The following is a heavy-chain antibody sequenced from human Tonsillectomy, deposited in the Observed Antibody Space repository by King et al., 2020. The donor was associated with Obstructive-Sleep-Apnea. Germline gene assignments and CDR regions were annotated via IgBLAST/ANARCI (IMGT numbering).Heavy chain of an antibody. CDR2: ISWNSGSI. CDR1: GFIFDDYV. Sequence: QLVQSGGGLVQSGRSLRLSCAASGFIFDDYVMHWVRQAPGKGLEWGSGISWNSGSIDYADSVKGRFTISRDNAENSLYLQMNSLRAEDTAFYYCAKESAVPAALDYWGQGILVIVSS. CDR3: AKESAVPAALDY. J-gene: IGHJ4*02. D-gene: IGHD2-2*01. V-gene: IGHV3-9*01.